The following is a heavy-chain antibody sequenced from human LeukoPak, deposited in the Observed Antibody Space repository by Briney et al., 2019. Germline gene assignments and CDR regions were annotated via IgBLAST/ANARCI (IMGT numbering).Heavy chain of an antibody. CDR2: IYHSGST. J-gene: IGHJ4*02. D-gene: IGHD5-24*01. V-gene: IGHV4-38-2*02. CDR3: AREVEMSTIDD. CDR1: GYSISSGYY. Sequence: SETLSLTCTVSGYSISSGYYWGWIRQPPGKGLEWIGSIYHSGSTYYNPSLKSRVTISVDTSKNQLSLKLSSVTAADTAVYYCAREVEMSTIDDWGQGTLVTVSS.